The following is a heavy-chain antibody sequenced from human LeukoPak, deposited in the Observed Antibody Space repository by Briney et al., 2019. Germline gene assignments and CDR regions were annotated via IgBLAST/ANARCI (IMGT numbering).Heavy chain of an antibody. CDR3: ARANSSSWGLYWFDP. D-gene: IGHD6-13*01. J-gene: IGHJ5*02. V-gene: IGHV1-69*06. CDR1: GYTFTSYA. CDR2: IIPIFGTA. Sequence: GASVKVSCKASGYTFTSYAMHWVRQAPGQGLEWMGGIIPIFGTANYAQKFQGRVTITADKSTSTAYMELSSLRSEDTAVYYCARANSSSWGLYWFDPWGQGTLVTVSS.